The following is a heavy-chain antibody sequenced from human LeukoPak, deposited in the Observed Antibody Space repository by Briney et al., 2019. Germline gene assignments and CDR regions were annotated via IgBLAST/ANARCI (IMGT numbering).Heavy chain of an antibody. CDR3: ARVPHPIYDSSGYPNRWFDP. CDR2: ISSSSSYI. D-gene: IGHD3-22*01. J-gene: IGHJ5*02. CDR1: GLTFSSYS. V-gene: IGHV3-21*04. Sequence: GGSLRLSCAASGLTFSSYSMNWVRQAPGKGLEWVSSISSSSSYIYYADSVKGRFTISRDNAKNSLYLQMNSLRAEDTAVYYCARVPHPIYDSSGYPNRWFDPWGQGTLVTVSS.